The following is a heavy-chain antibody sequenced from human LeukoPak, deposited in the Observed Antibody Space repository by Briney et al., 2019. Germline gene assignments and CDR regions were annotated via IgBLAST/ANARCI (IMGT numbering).Heavy chain of an antibody. V-gene: IGHV4-59*12. CDR1: GGSISGYS. CDR2: IYHSGST. CDR3: ARDRHYDTSGADY. J-gene: IGHJ4*02. D-gene: IGHD3-22*01. Sequence: SETLSLTCTVSGGSISGYSWSWIRQPPGKGLEWIGYIYHSGSTYYNPSLKSRVTLSVDTSKNQFSLKLTSVTAADTAVYYCARDRHYDTSGADYWGQGTLVTVSS.